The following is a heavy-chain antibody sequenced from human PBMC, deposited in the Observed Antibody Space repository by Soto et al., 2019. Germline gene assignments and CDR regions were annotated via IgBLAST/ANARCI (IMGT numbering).Heavy chain of an antibody. CDR2: IGSSGLSV. Sequence: QVHLVESGGGLVKPGGSLRLSCAASGFTFSDYQMSWIRQAPGKGLEWVSYIGSSGLSVYYEDSVKGRFTISRDNANNSLYLEMNILRAEDSAVYYCARDMRQLLSHNYYYYYLDAWGKGTTVSVSS. V-gene: IGHV3-11*01. CDR1: GFTFSDYQ. J-gene: IGHJ6*03. CDR3: ARDMRQLLSHNYYYYYLDA. D-gene: IGHD2-2*01.